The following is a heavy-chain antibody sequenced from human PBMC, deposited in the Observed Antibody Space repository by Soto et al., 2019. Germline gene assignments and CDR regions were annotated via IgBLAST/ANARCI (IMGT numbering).Heavy chain of an antibody. Sequence: EVQLLDSGGGLVQPGGSLRLSCVASGFTSSSCAMRWVRQAPGKGLEWVSGISASGGSTYYADSVKGRFTISRDNSKNTLYLQMNSLRAEDTAVYYCATPGLFTGRYFVPDWGQGTLVTVSS. CDR2: ISASGGST. J-gene: IGHJ4*02. CDR3: ATPGLFTGRYFVPD. V-gene: IGHV3-23*01. CDR1: GFTSSSCA. D-gene: IGHD2-8*02.